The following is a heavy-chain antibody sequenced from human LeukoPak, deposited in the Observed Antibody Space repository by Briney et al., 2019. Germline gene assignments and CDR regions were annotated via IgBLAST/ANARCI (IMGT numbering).Heavy chain of an antibody. CDR1: GGAFSGYY. J-gene: IGHJ4*02. CDR2: INHSGST. D-gene: IGHD2-15*01. CDR3: ARGRGPAGDIVVVVAATRAHFDY. V-gene: IGHV4-34*01. Sequence: SETLSLTCAVYGGAFSGYYWSWIRQPPGKGLEWIGEINHSGSTNYNPSLKSRVTISVDTSKNQFSLKLSSVTAADTAVYYCARGRGPAGDIVVVVAATRAHFDYWGQGTLVTVSS.